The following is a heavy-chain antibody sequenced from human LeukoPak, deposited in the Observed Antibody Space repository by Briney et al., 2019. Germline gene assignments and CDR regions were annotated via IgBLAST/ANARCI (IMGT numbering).Heavy chain of an antibody. J-gene: IGHJ4*02. CDR2: INAGNGNT. V-gene: IGHV1-3*01. D-gene: IGHD3-22*01. Sequence: GASVKVSCKASGYTFASHAMHWVRQAPGQRLEWMGWINAGNGNTKYSQKFQGRVTITRDTSASTAYMELSSLRSEDTAVYYCALHPTYYYDSSGSGYWGQGTLVTVSS. CDR1: GYTFASHA. CDR3: ALHPTYYYDSSGSGY.